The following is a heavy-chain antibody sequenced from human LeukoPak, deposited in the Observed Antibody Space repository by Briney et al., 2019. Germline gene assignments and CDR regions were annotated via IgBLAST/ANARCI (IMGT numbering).Heavy chain of an antibody. V-gene: IGHV1-46*01. CDR3: ARDWYSSDWSHYSGSYFLDC. Sequence: ASVKVSCKASGYTFTSYYMHWVRQAPGQGLEWMGIINSSGGITSYVQKFQGRLTMTRDTSTGTVYMELNSLRGDDTAVYYCARDWYSSDWSHYSGSYFLDCWGQGTLVTVSS. CDR2: INSSGGIT. J-gene: IGHJ4*02. CDR1: GYTFTSYY. D-gene: IGHD1-26*01.